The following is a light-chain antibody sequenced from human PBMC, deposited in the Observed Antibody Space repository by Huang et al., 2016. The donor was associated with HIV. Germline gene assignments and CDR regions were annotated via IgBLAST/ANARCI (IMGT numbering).Light chain of an antibody. CDR3: QQYGSSSLS. V-gene: IGKV3D-20*01. CDR1: QSVNSNY. J-gene: IGKJ4*01. Sequence: EIVLTQSPATLSLSPGKRATLSCGASQSVNSNYLAWYQQKPVLAPRLGIYDASSRAAGIPDMFSGSGSGTDFTLTISRLEAEDFAVYYCQQYGSSSLSFGGGTKVEIK. CDR2: DAS.